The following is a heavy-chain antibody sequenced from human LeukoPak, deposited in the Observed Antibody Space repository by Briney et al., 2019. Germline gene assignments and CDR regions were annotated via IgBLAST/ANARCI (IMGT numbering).Heavy chain of an antibody. V-gene: IGHV3-30-3*01. CDR3: ARDLIYSSSWYYYYYGMDV. Sequence: GGSLRLSCAASGFTFSSYAMHWVRQAPGKGLEWVGVISYDGSNKYYADSVKGRFTISRDNSKNTLYLQMNSLRAEDTAVYYCARDLIYSSSWYYYYYGMDVWGQGTTVTVSS. CDR1: GFTFSSYA. D-gene: IGHD6-13*01. J-gene: IGHJ6*02. CDR2: ISYDGSNK.